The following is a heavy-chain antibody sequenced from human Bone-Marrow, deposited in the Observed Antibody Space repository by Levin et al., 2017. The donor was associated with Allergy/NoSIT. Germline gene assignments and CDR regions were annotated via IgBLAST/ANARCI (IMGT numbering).Heavy chain of an antibody. D-gene: IGHD3-22*01. J-gene: IGHJ3*02. CDR2: IDYSGGT. Sequence: SPTLSLPCAVSGGSISSSNMYWGRMRQPPGKGLEWVGSIDYSGGTYYNPSLKSRVIMSVDTSKNQFFLMLSSVTAADTSVYYCAVTYYENIRSHFEIWGQGTMVTVSS. V-gene: IGHV4-39*01. CDR1: GGSISSSNMY. CDR3: AVTYYENIRSHFEI.